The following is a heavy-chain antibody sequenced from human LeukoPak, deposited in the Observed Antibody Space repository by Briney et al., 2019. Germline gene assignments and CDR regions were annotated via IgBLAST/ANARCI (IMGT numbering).Heavy chain of an antibody. V-gene: IGHV1-46*01. CDR1: GYTLTELS. Sequence: ASVRVSCKVSGYTLTELSMHWVRQAPGKGLEWMGLINPTGGSTGYAQKFQGRVTMTRDMSTGTDYMELSSLRSEDTAIYYCARDNSVGDNAWWFDPWGQGTLVTVSS. J-gene: IGHJ5*02. CDR3: ARDNSVGDNAWWFDP. D-gene: IGHD1-26*01. CDR2: INPTGGST.